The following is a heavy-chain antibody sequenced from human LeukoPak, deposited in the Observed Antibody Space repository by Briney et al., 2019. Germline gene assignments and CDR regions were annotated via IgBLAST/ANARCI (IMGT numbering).Heavy chain of an antibody. CDR2: MSGSSGDT. D-gene: IGHD2-15*01. J-gene: IGHJ5*02. CDR1: GFTFSLHA. Sequence: GGSLRLSCVASGFTFSLHAMDWVRQAPGKGLEWVAAMSGSSGDTYYTDSVRGRFTISRDNSKNTVYLQMNSLRAEDTALYYCARDKGRSPGYWLDPWGHGTLVTVSS. CDR3: ARDKGRSPGYWLDP. V-gene: IGHV3-23*01.